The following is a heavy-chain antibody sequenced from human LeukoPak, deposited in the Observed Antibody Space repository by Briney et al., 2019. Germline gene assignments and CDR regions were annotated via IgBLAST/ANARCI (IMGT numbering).Heavy chain of an antibody. V-gene: IGHV4-4*07. CDR2: IYTSGST. J-gene: IGHJ5*02. D-gene: IGHD4-17*01. CDR1: GGSISSYY. CDR3: ARDSGPYGHYGWFDP. Sequence: KTSETLSLTCTVSGGSISSYYWSWIRQPAGKGLEWIGRIYTSGSTNYNPSLKSRVTMSVDTSKNQFSLKLSSVTAADTAVYYCARDSGPYGHYGWFDPWGQGTLVTVSS.